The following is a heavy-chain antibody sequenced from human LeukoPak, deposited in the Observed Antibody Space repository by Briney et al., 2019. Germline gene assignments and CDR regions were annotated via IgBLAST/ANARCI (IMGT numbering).Heavy chain of an antibody. CDR3: ARGRDFWSGFLGYYYYYMDV. Sequence: SETLSLTCAVYGGSFSGYYWSWIRQPPGKGLEWIGEINHSGSTNYNPSLKSRVTISVDTSKNQFSLKLSSVTAADTAVYYCARGRDFWSGFLGYYYYYMDVWGKGTTVTVSS. D-gene: IGHD3-3*01. CDR2: INHSGST. CDR1: GGSFSGYY. V-gene: IGHV4-34*01. J-gene: IGHJ6*03.